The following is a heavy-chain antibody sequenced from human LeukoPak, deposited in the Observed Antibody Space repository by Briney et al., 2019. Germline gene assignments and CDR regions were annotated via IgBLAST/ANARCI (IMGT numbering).Heavy chain of an antibody. CDR2: ISAYNGNT. CDR1: GYTFTSYG. Sequence: ASVKVSCTSSGYTFTSYGISWVRQAPGQELEWMGWISAYNGNTNYAQKLQGRVTMTTDTSTTTAYMELRSLRSDDTAVYYCARGWDTAMAFFDYWGQGTLVTVSS. CDR3: ARGWDTAMAFFDY. V-gene: IGHV1-18*01. J-gene: IGHJ4*02. D-gene: IGHD5-18*01.